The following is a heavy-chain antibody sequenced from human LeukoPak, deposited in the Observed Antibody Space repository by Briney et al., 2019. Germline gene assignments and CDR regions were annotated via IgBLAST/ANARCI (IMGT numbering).Heavy chain of an antibody. V-gene: IGHV6-1*01. CDR1: GDSVSSNSAA. D-gene: IGHD3-22*01. CDR3: ARQYDSSGFYFLYFDY. J-gene: IGHJ4*02. CDR2: TYYRSKWYN. Sequence: SQTLSLTCGISGDSVSSNSAAWNWIRQSPSRGLEWLGRTYYRSKWYNDYAVSVKSRITINPDTSKNQFSLQLNSVTPEDTAVYYCARQYDSSGFYFLYFDYWGQGTLVTVSS.